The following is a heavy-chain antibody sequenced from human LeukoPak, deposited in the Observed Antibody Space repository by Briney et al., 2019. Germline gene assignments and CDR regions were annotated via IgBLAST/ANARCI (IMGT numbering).Heavy chain of an antibody. V-gene: IGHV4-39*07. D-gene: IGHD1-26*01. CDR3: ARVAVYYDY. J-gene: IGHJ4*02. CDR2: IYYSGST. CDR1: GGSISSTSYY. Sequence: SETLSLTCVVSGGSISSTSYYWGWIRQPPGKGLEWIGSIYYSGSTYYSPSLKSRVTISVDTSKNQFSLKLSSVTAADTAVYYCARVAVYYDYWGQGTLVTVSS.